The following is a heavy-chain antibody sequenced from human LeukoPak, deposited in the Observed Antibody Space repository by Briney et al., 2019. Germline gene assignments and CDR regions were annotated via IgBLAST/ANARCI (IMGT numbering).Heavy chain of an antibody. Sequence: PGGSLRLSCAASGFTFSSHSMNWVRQAPGKGLEWISHISSSASTIKYADSVEGRFTISRDNAKNSLYLQMHSLRAEDTAVYYCATHPKITMVNIWGQGTLVTVSS. V-gene: IGHV3-48*04. CDR3: ATHPKITMVNI. CDR1: GFTFSSHS. CDR2: ISSSASTI. D-gene: IGHD3-10*01. J-gene: IGHJ4*02.